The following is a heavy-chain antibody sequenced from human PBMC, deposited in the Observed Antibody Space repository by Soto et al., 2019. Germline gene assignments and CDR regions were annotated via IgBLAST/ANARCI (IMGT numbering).Heavy chain of an antibody. CDR3: ARYRREAVAGYTLDN. CDR1: GGSISSNY. D-gene: IGHD6-13*01. V-gene: IGHV4-59*01. Sequence: SETLSLSCTVSGGSISSNYWTWIRQPPGKGLEWIGYVYNSGSTNYNPSLKSRVTISGDTSKSQFSLKVNSMTAADTAVYYCARYRREAVAGYTLDNWGQGILVTVSS. J-gene: IGHJ4*02. CDR2: VYNSGST.